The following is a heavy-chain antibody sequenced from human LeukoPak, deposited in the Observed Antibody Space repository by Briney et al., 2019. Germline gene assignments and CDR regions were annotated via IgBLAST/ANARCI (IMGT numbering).Heavy chain of an antibody. J-gene: IGHJ5*02. CDR1: GFTFSSYA. V-gene: IGHV3-23*01. CDR3: AKRHYYYGSGSPNWFDP. CDR2: ISGGGGST. D-gene: IGHD3-10*01. Sequence: GGSLRLSCAASGFTFSSYAMSWVRQAPGKGLEWVSAISGGGGSTYYADSVKGRFTISRDNSKNTLYLQMNSLRAEDTAVYYCAKRHYYYGSGSPNWFDPWGQGTLVTVSS.